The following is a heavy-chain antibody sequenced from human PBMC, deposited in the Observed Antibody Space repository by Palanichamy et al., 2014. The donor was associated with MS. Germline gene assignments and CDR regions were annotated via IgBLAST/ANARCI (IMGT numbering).Heavy chain of an antibody. CDR2: IRNKAHSHTT. J-gene: IGHJ3*01. Sequence: EVQLVESGGDLVPPGGSLRLSCVASGITFSEHHMDWVRQAPGKGLEWVGRIRNKAHSHTTEYGASAKGRFTISRDDSKNSVYLQMNSLKTEDTAVYYCGRRGVWSGAGDAFDFWGQGTMVTVSS. CDR3: GRRGVWSGAGDAFDF. CDR1: GITFSEHH. V-gene: IGHV3-72*01. D-gene: IGHD3-3*01.